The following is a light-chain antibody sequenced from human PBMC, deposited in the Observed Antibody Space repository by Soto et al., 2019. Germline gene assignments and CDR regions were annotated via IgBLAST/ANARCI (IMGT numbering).Light chain of an antibody. CDR1: SSDIGGYKY. CDR2: EVS. Sequence: SALTQPASVSGSLGQSITISCTGTSSDIGGYKYVSWYQQHPGKAPKLIIFEVSNRPSGVSDRFSGSNSGNTASLTISGLQAEDEADYYCTSYSRYRVLVFGGGTKATVL. CDR3: TSYSRYRVLV. J-gene: IGLJ3*02. V-gene: IGLV2-14*01.